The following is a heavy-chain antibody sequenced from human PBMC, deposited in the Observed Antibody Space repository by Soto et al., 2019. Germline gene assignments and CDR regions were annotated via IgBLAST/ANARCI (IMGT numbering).Heavy chain of an antibody. CDR1: GGSISSYY. CDR3: ARLGDAGYRSSWTHWSDP. CDR2: IYYSGST. V-gene: IGHV4-59*08. D-gene: IGHD6-13*01. J-gene: IGHJ5*02. Sequence: TLSLTRTVSGGSISSYYWSWIRQPPGKGLEWIGYIYYSGSTNYNPSLKSRVTISVDTSKNQFSLKLSSVTAADTAVYYGARLGDAGYRSSWTHWSDPWGQGTLVTVSS.